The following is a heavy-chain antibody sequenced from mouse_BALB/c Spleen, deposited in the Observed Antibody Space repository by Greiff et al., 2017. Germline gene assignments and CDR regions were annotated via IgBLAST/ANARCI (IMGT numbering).Heavy chain of an antibody. Sequence: EVMLVESGGGLVKPGGSLKLSCAASGFTFSDYYMYWVRQTPEKRLEWVATISDGGSYTYYPDSVKGRFTISRDNAKNNLYLQMSSLKSEDTAMYYCARDYAYYYGSSYDFDVWGAGTTVTVSS. V-gene: IGHV5-4*02. CDR3: ARDYAYYYGSSYDFDV. J-gene: IGHJ1*01. D-gene: IGHD1-1*01. CDR2: ISDGGSYT. CDR1: GFTFSDYY.